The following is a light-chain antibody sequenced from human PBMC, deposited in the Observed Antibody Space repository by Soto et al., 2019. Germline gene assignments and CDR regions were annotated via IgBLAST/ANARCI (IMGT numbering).Light chain of an antibody. CDR3: QQYNSYSRT. V-gene: IGKV1-5*03. CDR2: KAS. Sequence: DIQMTQSPSTLSASVGDRVTITCRASQSINTWLAWYQQKPGKAPKLLIQKASSLESGVPSRFRGSGSGTEFTLTISSLQPDDFATYYCQQYNSYSRTFGQGTKVDIK. CDR1: QSINTW. J-gene: IGKJ1*01.